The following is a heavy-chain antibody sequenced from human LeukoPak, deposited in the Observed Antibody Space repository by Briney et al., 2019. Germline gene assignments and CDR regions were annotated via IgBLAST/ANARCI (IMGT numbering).Heavy chain of an antibody. CDR3: ARKNYDFWSGYLWANWFDP. D-gene: IGHD3-3*01. V-gene: IGHV4-34*01. J-gene: IGHJ5*02. CDR2: INHSGST. Sequence: SETLSLTCAVYGGSFSGYYWSWIRQPPGKGLEWIGEINHSGSTNYNPSLKSRVTISVDTSKNQFSLKLSSVTAADTAVYYCARKNYDFWSGYLWANWFDPWGQGTLVTVSS. CDR1: GGSFSGYY.